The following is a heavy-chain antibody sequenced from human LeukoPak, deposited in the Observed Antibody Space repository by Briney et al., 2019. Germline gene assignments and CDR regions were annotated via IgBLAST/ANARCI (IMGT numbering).Heavy chain of an antibody. CDR2: IRYDGSNK. V-gene: IGHV3-30*02. J-gene: IGHJ4*02. D-gene: IGHD3-22*01. CDR3: ARASSGYYPFDY. Sequence: GGSLRLSCAASGFTFSSYGMHWVRQAPGKGLEWVAFIRYDGSNKYYADSVKGRFTISRDNAKNSLYLQMNSLRAEDTAVYYCARASSGYYPFDYWGQGTLVTVSS. CDR1: GFTFSSYG.